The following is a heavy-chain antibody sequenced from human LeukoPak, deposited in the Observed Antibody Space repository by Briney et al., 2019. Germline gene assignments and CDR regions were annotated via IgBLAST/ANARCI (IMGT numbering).Heavy chain of an antibody. Sequence: GGSLRLSCAASGFTFSSYAMSWVRQAPGKGLEWVSAISGSGGSTYYADSVKGRFTISGDNSKNTLYLQMNSLRAEDTAVYYCAKGLGRMVRGVIKSYYYGMDVWGKGTTVTVSS. J-gene: IGHJ6*04. V-gene: IGHV3-23*01. D-gene: IGHD3-10*01. CDR3: AKGLGRMVRGVIKSYYYGMDV. CDR1: GFTFSSYA. CDR2: ISGSGGST.